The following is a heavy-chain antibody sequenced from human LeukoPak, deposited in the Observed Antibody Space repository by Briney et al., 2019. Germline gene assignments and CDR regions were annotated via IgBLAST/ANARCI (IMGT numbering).Heavy chain of an antibody. J-gene: IGHJ5*02. CDR2: MSYDGSNK. Sequence: PGGSLRLSCAASGFTFSSYAMHLVRQAAGKGLEWVAVMSYDGSNKYYADSVKGRFTISRDNSKNTLYLQMNSLRAEDTAVYYCARTRRSGAPKYNWFDPWGQGTLVTVSS. D-gene: IGHD4/OR15-4a*01. CDR1: GFTFSSYA. CDR3: ARTRRSGAPKYNWFDP. V-gene: IGHV3-30-3*01.